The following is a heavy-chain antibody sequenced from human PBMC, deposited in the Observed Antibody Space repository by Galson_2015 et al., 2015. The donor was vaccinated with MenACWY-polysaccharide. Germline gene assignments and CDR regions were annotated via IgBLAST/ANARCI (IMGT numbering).Heavy chain of an antibody. Sequence: VQVSCKASGYTFPRYAMPWVRPAPGQRLEWMGWINAGNGNTKYSQKFQGRVTITRDTSASTAYMELSSLRSEDTAVYYCARVGSKYYYDSSGYYYGALAYWGQGTLVTVSS. V-gene: IGHV1-3*01. D-gene: IGHD3-22*01. J-gene: IGHJ4*02. CDR3: ARVGSKYYYDSSGYYYGALAY. CDR2: INAGNGNT. CDR1: GYTFPRYA.